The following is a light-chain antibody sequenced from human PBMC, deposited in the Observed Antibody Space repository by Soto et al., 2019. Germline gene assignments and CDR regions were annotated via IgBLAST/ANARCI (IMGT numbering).Light chain of an antibody. V-gene: IGLV1-47*02. CDR1: SSNVGSDH. CDR3: AGRADSLNRHV. Sequence: QSVLTQPPSASGTPGQRITISCSGSSSNVGSDHVYWYQQVPGTAPRLLVYSNNQRPSGVPDRFSASKSGTSASLAICGLRSEDGAHYCCAGRADSLNRHVFGTGAKVTVL. CDR2: SNN. J-gene: IGLJ1*01.